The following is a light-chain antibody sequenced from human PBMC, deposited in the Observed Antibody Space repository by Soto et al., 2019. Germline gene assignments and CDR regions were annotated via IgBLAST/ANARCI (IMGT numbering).Light chain of an antibody. CDR1: QSVSSY. Sequence: EIVLTQSPATLSLSPGDRATLSCRASQSVSSYLAWYQQKPGQAPRLLIYDASSKATGIPARFSGSGSGTDFTITISSLEPEDFVVYCCQQRSNWPPLTFGQGTRLEIK. CDR2: DAS. J-gene: IGKJ5*01. V-gene: IGKV3-11*01. CDR3: QQRSNWPPLT.